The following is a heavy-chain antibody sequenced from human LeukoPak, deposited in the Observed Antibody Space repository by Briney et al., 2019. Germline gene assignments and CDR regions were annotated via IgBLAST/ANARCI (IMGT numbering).Heavy chain of an antibody. J-gene: IGHJ4*02. CDR1: GGSLSSSSYY. V-gene: IGHV4-39*01. CDR2: IYYSGST. D-gene: IGHD6-13*01. CDR3: ARLQGSSWFDY. Sequence: KPSETLSLTCTVSGGSLSSSSYYWGWIRQPPRKGLEWIGSIYYSGSTYYNPSLKSRVTISVDTSKNQFSLKLSSVTAADTAVYYCARLQGSSWFDYWGQGTLVTVSS.